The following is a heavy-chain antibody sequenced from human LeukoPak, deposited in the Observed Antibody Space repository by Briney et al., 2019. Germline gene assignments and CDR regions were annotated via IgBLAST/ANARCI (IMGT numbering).Heavy chain of an antibody. J-gene: IGHJ6*03. CDR1: GFTVSSNY. V-gene: IGHV3-53*01. D-gene: IGHD3-3*01. CDR2: IYGGGST. Sequence: GGSLRLSCAASGFTVSSNYMSWVRQAPGKGLEWVSVIYGGGSTYYADSVKGRFTISRDNSKNTLYLQMNRLRAEDTAVYYCARDRGSPSQSGYYYYMDVWGKGTTVTVSS. CDR3: ARDRGSPSQSGYYYYMDV.